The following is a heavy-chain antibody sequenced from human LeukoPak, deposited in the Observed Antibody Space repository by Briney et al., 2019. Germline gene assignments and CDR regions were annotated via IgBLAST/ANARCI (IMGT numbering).Heavy chain of an antibody. Sequence: ILSCPASGFTLSDENMRWIRHAQRKGLEWVSSISRSGSTKYYADSVKGRFTISRHNAKNSLFLQMNSLRAEDTAVYYCARVPRYCSGGNCYSGGLGYMDVWGKGTTVTVSS. CDR2: ISRSGSTK. J-gene: IGHJ6*03. CDR3: ARVPRYCSGGNCYSGGLGYMDV. CDR1: GFTLSDEN. V-gene: IGHV3-11*01. D-gene: IGHD2-15*01.